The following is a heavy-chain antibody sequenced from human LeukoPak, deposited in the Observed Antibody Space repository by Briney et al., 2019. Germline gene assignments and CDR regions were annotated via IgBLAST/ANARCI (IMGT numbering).Heavy chain of an antibody. Sequence: PSETLSLTCTVSGASKSGFFWTWIRQPPGRALEWIGSIYYSGSSTKYNPSLKSRVTISVDTSKSQFSLNLNSATAADTAVYYCARTSRHFYGSGTNLTPWPAGMDVWGQGTTVTVSS. CDR1: GASKSGFF. CDR2: IYYSGSST. D-gene: IGHD3-10*01. J-gene: IGHJ6*02. V-gene: IGHV4-59*01. CDR3: ARTSRHFYGSGTNLTPWPAGMDV.